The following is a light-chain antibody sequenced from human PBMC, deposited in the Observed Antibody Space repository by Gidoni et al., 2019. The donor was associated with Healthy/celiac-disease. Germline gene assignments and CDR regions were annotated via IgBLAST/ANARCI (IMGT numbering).Light chain of an antibody. J-gene: IGKJ2*01. CDR1: PSISSY. CDR2: PAA. CDR3: QQSYSTEYT. Sequence: DIQMTQSPSSLSASVGDRVTITCRASPSISSYLNWYQQKPGKAPKLLIYPAASLESGVPARFSGSGSGTDFTLTISSLQPEDFATYYCQQSYSTEYTFGQGTKLEIK. V-gene: IGKV1-39*01.